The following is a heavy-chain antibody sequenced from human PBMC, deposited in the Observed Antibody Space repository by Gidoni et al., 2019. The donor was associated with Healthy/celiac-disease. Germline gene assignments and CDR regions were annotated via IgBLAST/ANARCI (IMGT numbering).Heavy chain of an antibody. D-gene: IGHD3-9*01. CDR1: GFPFRDPW. CDR3: TTDGDYDILTLLY. CDR2: IKTKTDGGTT. J-gene: IGHJ4*02. V-gene: IGHV3-15*01. Sequence: EVQLVESGGGLVKPGGSLRLSCAASGFPFRDPWMSWVRQAPGKGLEWVGHIKTKTDGGTTDYAAPVKGRFTISRDDSKNTLYLQMNSLKTEDTAVYYCTTDGDYDILTLLYWGQGTLVTVSS.